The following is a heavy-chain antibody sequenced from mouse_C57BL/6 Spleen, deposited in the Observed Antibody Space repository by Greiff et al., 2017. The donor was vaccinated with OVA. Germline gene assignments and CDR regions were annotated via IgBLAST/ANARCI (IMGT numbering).Heavy chain of an antibody. CDR1: GYAFSSYW. D-gene: IGHD1-1*01. CDR2: IYPGDGDT. Sequence: QVQLQQSGAELVKPEASVKISCKASGYAFSSYWMNWVKQRPGKGLEWIGQIYPGDGDTNYNGKFKGKATLTADKSSSTAYMQLSSLTSEDSAVYFCACIYYYGSSPDYWGQGTTLTVSS. J-gene: IGHJ2*01. V-gene: IGHV1-80*01. CDR3: ACIYYYGSSPDY.